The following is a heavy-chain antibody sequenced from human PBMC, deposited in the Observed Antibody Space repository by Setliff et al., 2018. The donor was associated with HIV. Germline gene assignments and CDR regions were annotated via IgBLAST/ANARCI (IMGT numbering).Heavy chain of an antibody. CDR2: INTDGSSI. CDR1: GFTFSNYW. V-gene: IGHV3-74*01. D-gene: IGHD2-21*02. Sequence: GGSLRLSCVASGFTFSNYWMHWVRQAPGKGLVWVSRINTDGSSISHADSVKGRFTISRDNAKNTLFLQMNSLRAEDTAVYYCASSNVVVVTASVSDAFDIWGQGTLVTVSS. CDR3: ASSNVVVVTASVSDAFDI. J-gene: IGHJ3*02.